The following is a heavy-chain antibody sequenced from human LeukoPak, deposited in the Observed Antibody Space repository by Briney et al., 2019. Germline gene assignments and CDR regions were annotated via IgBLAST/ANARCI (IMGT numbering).Heavy chain of an antibody. Sequence: ASLKVSCKASRYTFTGYYMQWVRQAPGQGLEWMGWINPNSGGTNYAQKFQGRVTMTRDTSISTAYMELSRLRSDDTAVYYCARGGTWIQLWSLWGQGTLVAVSS. CDR1: RYTFTGYY. V-gene: IGHV1-2*02. J-gene: IGHJ4*02. CDR3: ARGGTWIQLWSL. CDR2: INPNSGGT. D-gene: IGHD5-18*01.